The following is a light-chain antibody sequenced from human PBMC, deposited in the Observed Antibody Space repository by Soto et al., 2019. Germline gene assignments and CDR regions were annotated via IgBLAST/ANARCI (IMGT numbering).Light chain of an antibody. V-gene: IGLV1-47*01. J-gene: IGLJ2*01. Sequence: QAVVTQPPSASGTPGQRVTISCSGSSSNIGSNFIYWYQQLPGTAPKLLIDRNNQRPSGVPDRFSGSKSGTSASLAISGLRSEDECDYHCAAWDDSLSGVVFGGGTKLTVL. CDR2: RNN. CDR3: AAWDDSLSGVV. CDR1: SSNIGSNF.